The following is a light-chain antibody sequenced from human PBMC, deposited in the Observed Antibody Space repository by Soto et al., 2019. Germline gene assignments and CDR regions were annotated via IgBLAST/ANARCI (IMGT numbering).Light chain of an antibody. V-gene: IGKV1-5*01. CDR1: QSVSTW. Sequence: DIQMTQSPSTLSASVRDRVTITCRASQSVSTWLAWYQQKPGKAPKLLIYNASSLESGVPSRFSGSGSGTEFTLTISSLQPDDFATYYCQQYHRYGWTFGRGTKVDIK. CDR2: NAS. CDR3: QQYHRYGWT. J-gene: IGKJ1*01.